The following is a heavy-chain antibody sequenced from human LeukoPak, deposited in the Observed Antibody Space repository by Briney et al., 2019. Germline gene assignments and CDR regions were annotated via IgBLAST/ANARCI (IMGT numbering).Heavy chain of an antibody. Sequence: SETLSLTCTVSGGSISIYYWNWIRQPPGKGLEWVGNIQYSGSTNYNPSLKSRVTILLDTSKNQFSLKLNSVTAADTAVYYCARDWELGHWGQGTLVTVS. CDR1: GGSISIYY. CDR3: ARDWELGH. D-gene: IGHD1-1*01. J-gene: IGHJ5*02. CDR2: IQYSGST. V-gene: IGHV4-59*01.